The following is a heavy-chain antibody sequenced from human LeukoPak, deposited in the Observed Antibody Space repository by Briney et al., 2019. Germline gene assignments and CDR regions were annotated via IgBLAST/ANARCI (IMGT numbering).Heavy chain of an antibody. CDR3: ARDPGPRYSSGWYNWFDP. D-gene: IGHD6-19*01. CDR2: IYHSGST. Sequence: PSETLSLTCTVSGYSISSGYYWGWIRQPPGKGLEWIGSIYHSGSTYYNPSLKSRVTISVDRSKNQFSLKLSSVTAADTAVYYCARDPGPRYSSGWYNWFDPWGQGTLVTVSS. J-gene: IGHJ5*02. CDR1: GYSISSGYY. V-gene: IGHV4-38-2*02.